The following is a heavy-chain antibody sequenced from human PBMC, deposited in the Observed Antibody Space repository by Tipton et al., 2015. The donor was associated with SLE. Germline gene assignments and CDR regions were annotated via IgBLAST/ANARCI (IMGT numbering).Heavy chain of an antibody. V-gene: IGHV4-59*08. CDR3: ARRLTRYSGYDYFDY. J-gene: IGHJ4*02. CDR2: IYYSGST. D-gene: IGHD5-12*01. CDR1: GGSISSYY. Sequence: LRLSCTVSGGSISSYYWSWIRQPPGKGLEWIGYIYYSGSTNYNPSLKSRVTISVDTSKNQFSLKLSSVTAADTAVYYCARRLTRYSGYDYFDYWGQGTLATVSS.